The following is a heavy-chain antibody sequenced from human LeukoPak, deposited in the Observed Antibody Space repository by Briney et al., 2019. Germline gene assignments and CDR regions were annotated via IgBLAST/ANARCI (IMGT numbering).Heavy chain of an antibody. CDR2: ITSISGTA. CDR3: ARGVVPHGYNGMDA. J-gene: IGHJ6*02. V-gene: IGHV1-69*13. D-gene: IGHD2-2*01. Sequence: ASVKVSCKASGGTFTSYAISWVRQAPGQGLEWMGGITSISGTAHSAQKFPSRVTITAYESTRTASMEICSLRSEDTGAYYSARGVVPHGYNGMDAWGPGAPLTVSS. CDR1: GGTFTSYA.